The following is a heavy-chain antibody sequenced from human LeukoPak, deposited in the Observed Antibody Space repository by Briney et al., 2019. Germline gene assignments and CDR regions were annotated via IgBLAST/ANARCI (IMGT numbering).Heavy chain of an antibody. CDR2: IIPIFGTA. J-gene: IGHJ6*02. CDR1: GGTFSSYA. Sequence: SVTVSCTASGGTFSSYAISWVRQAPGQGLEWMGGIIPIFGTANYAQKFQGRVTITADESTSTAYMEPSSLRSEDTAVYYCARLWFGELLPYGMDVWGQGTTVTVSS. D-gene: IGHD3-10*01. V-gene: IGHV1-69*13. CDR3: ARLWFGELLPYGMDV.